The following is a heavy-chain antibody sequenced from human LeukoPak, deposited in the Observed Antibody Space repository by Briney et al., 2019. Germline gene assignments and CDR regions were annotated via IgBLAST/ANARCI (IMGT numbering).Heavy chain of an antibody. J-gene: IGHJ4*02. CDR1: GFTFTSYG. CDR2: VSYDGTSI. Sequence: GGSLRLSCAASGFTFTSYGMHWVRQAPGKGLEWVAVVSYDGTSIYYADSVKGRFTISRDNSKNTLYLQMNSLRDEDTAVYYCAKDWVVRGVISYWGQGTLVTVSS. D-gene: IGHD3-10*01. V-gene: IGHV3-30*18. CDR3: AKDWVVRGVISY.